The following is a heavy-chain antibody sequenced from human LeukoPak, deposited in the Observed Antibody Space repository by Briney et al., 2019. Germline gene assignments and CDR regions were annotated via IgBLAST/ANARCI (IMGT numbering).Heavy chain of an antibody. J-gene: IGHJ4*02. CDR1: GFTFSNYW. D-gene: IGHD3-10*01. CDR2: INQDGSEK. V-gene: IGHV3-7*04. CDR3: ARGDEFSGDH. Sequence: GGSLRLSCAASGFTFSNYWMSWVRQSPGKGLEWVTNINQDGSEKYYVDSVKGRFTISRDNAKNSLYLQMDSLRAEDTAVYYCARGDEFSGDHWGQGTLVTVSS.